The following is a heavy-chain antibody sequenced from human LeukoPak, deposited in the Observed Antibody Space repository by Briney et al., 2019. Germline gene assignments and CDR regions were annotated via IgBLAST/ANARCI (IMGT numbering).Heavy chain of an antibody. D-gene: IGHD7-27*01. V-gene: IGHV3-23*01. Sequence: LEWVSAVSGSGGSTYYADSVKGRFTISRDNSKNTLYLQMNSLRAEDTAVYYCALGRHTGAFDIWGQGTMVTVSS. J-gene: IGHJ3*02. CDR2: VSGSGGST. CDR3: ALGRHTGAFDI.